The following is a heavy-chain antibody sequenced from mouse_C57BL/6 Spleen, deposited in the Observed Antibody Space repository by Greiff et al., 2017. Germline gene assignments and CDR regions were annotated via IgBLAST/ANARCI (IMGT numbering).Heavy chain of an antibody. CDR1: GYSITSGFY. D-gene: IGHD1-1*01. Sequence: EVQLQQSGPGLVKPSQSLSLTCSVTGYSITSGFYWNWIRQFPGNKLEWMGYISYDGSNNYNPSLKNRISITRDTSKNQFFLKLNSVTTEDTATYYCAREGGYYYGSSLAMDYWGQGTSVTVSS. CDR3: AREGGYYYGSSLAMDY. V-gene: IGHV3-6*01. CDR2: ISYDGSN. J-gene: IGHJ4*01.